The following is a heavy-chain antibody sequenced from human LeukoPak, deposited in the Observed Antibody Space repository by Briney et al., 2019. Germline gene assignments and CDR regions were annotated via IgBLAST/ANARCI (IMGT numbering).Heavy chain of an antibody. Sequence: KTSETLSLTCPVSGGSISTTSYYWGWIRQPPGKGLEWLGSIYFNGNPNYNPSLKSRVTISIDMSKNQFSLQLTSVTPDDTAVYYCAKSQLLRQAEHCSGGRCYWPFWLDPWGQGTLVTVSS. V-gene: IGHV4-39*01. CDR2: IYFNGNP. J-gene: IGHJ5*02. D-gene: IGHD2-15*01. CDR3: AKSQLLRQAEHCSGGRCYWPFWLDP. CDR1: GGSISTTSYY.